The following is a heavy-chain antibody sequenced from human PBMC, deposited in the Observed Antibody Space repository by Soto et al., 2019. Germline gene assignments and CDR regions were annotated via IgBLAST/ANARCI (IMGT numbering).Heavy chain of an antibody. V-gene: IGHV3-21*01. Sequence: GGSLRLSCEASGFTFDDYAMHWVRQAPGKGLEWVSSISSRSDIYYADSVKGRFTISRDNAKNSVSLQMNSLRAEDTAVYYCAREYTAWPLAYGLDVWGQGTTVTVSS. J-gene: IGHJ6*02. CDR2: ISSRSDI. D-gene: IGHD2-2*02. CDR3: AREYTAWPLAYGLDV. CDR1: GFTFDDYA.